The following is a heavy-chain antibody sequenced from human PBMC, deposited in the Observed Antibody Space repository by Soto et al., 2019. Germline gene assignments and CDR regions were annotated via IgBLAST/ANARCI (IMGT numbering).Heavy chain of an antibody. CDR1: SGSISSSNW. J-gene: IGHJ4*02. CDR2: IYHSGST. Sequence: TSETLSLTCAVSSGSISSSNWWSWVRQPPGKGLEWIGEIYHSGSTNYNPSRKSRVTISVDKSKNQFSLKLNSVTAADTAVYYCARDDSHYGSGIIAYWGQGTLVTVSS. D-gene: IGHD3-10*01. V-gene: IGHV4-4*02. CDR3: ARDDSHYGSGIIAY.